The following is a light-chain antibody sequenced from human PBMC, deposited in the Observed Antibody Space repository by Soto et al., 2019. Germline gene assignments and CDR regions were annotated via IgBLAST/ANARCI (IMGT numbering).Light chain of an antibody. CDR2: GAS. Sequence: EIVLTQSPGTLSLSPGERATLSCRASQSVSSSFFAWYQQKPGQAPRLLIYGASSTATVIPDRFSGSGSGTDFPPIISGLQPEDFAVYYCQQYGSSPWTFGQGTKVEIK. J-gene: IGKJ1*01. CDR3: QQYGSSPWT. V-gene: IGKV3-20*01. CDR1: QSVSSSF.